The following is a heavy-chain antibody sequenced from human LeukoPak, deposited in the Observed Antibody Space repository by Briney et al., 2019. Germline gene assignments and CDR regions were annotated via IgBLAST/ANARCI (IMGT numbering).Heavy chain of an antibody. Sequence: GGSLRLSCAASGFILSDHYMTWIRQAPGKGLEWVSDINGSGGTTYYADSVKGRFTISRDNAKNSLYLQMNSLRAEDTAVYYCARGKIDPTIAADDYYYYGMDVWGQGTTVTVSS. V-gene: IGHV3-11*04. CDR2: INGSGGTT. CDR3: ARGKIDPTIAADDYYYYGMDV. CDR1: GFILSDHY. J-gene: IGHJ6*02. D-gene: IGHD6-13*01.